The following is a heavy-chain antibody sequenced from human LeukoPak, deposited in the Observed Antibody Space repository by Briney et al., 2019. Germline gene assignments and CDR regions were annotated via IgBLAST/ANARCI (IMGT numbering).Heavy chain of an antibody. D-gene: IGHD2-2*01. J-gene: IGHJ6*02. V-gene: IGHV4-4*07. CDR1: GGSISSYY. Sequence: PSETLSLTCTVSGGSISSYYWSWIRQPAGKGLEWIGRIYTSGSTNYNPSLKSRVTMSVDTSKNQFSLKLSSVTAADTAVYYCARDSWDIVVVPAARMYYYYGMDVWGQGTTVTVSS. CDR2: IYTSGST. CDR3: ARDSWDIVVVPAARMYYYYGMDV.